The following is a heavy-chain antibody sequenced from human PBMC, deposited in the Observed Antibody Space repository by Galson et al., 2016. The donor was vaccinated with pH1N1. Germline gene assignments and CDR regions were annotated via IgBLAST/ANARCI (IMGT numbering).Heavy chain of an antibody. V-gene: IGHV3-7*01. J-gene: IGHJ5*02. CDR3: IREYWSLYH. CDR2: IKHDGSDK. Sequence: SLRLSCAASGFTISSYWMNWVRQAPGKGLEWVANIKHDGSDKYYVDSVKGRFTISRDDSKNTLYLQMHSLGAEDTAVYYCIREYWSLYHWGQGTLVTVST. D-gene: IGHD2-8*02. CDR1: GFTISSYW.